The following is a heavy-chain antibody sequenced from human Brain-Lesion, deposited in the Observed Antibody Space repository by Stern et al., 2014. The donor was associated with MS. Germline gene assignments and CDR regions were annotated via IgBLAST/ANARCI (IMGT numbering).Heavy chain of an antibody. CDR1: GFTFSRYW. CDR2: IKEDGSEQ. V-gene: IGHV3-7*01. Sequence: EVQLVESGGVLVQPGGSLKLSCAASGFTFSRYWMTWVRQAPGKGLERVANIKEDGSEQCYVDSVKGRFTMSRDNAKNSLYLQMNSLRAEDTAVYYCARRVLVAMGGYPKTLDVWGRGTTVTVSS. J-gene: IGHJ6*02. CDR3: ARRVLVAMGGYPKTLDV. D-gene: IGHD2-2*01.